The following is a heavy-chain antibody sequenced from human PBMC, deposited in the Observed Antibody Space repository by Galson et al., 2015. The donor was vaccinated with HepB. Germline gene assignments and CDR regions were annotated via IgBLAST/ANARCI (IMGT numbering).Heavy chain of an antibody. CDR3: ARGGAGYYYYYYMDV. V-gene: IGHV3-66*01. Sequence: SLRLSCAASGFTVSSNYMSWVRQAPGKGLEWVSVIYSGGSTYYADSVKGRFTISRDNSKNTLYLQMNSLRAEDTAVYYCARGGAGYYYYYYMDVWGKGTTVTVSS. J-gene: IGHJ6*03. CDR2: IYSGGST. CDR1: GFTVSSNY.